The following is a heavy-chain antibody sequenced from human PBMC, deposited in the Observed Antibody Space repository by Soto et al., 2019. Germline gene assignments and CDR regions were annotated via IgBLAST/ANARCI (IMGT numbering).Heavy chain of an antibody. CDR2: MNPNSGNT. CDR1: GYTFTSYD. J-gene: IGHJ3*02. V-gene: IGHV1-8*01. Sequence: ASVKVSCKASGYTFTSYDINWVRQATGQGLEWMGWMNPNSGNTGYAQKFQGRVTMTRNTSISTAYMELSSLRSEDTAVYYCARGISLPFLEWLLYGNAFDIWGQGTMVTVSS. D-gene: IGHD3-3*01. CDR3: ARGISLPFLEWLLYGNAFDI.